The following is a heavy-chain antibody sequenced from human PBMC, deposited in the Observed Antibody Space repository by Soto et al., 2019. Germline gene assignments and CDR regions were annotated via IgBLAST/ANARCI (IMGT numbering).Heavy chain of an antibody. D-gene: IGHD1-26*01. CDR3: ARTHSGSYYSVFNY. Sequence: SETLSLPYVVSTFSITSGYYWAWIRQSPGKGLEWIASIYRSGTTSYNPSLKSRVTISVDPSKNQFSLMLTAVTAADTAVYYCARTHSGSYYSVFNYWGRGSLVTVSS. V-gene: IGHV4-38-2*01. CDR2: IYRSGTT. CDR1: TFSITSGYY. J-gene: IGHJ4*02.